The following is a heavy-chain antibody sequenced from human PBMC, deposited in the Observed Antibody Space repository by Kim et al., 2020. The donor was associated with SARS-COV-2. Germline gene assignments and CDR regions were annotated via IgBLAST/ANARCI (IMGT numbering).Heavy chain of an antibody. J-gene: IGHJ4*02. Sequence: GGSLRLSCAASGFTFSSYGMHWVRQAPGKGLEWVAVIWYDGSNKYYADSVKGRFTISRDNSKNTLYLQMNSLRAEDTAVYYCAKDSHGSGTALLVFDYWGQGTLVTVSS. D-gene: IGHD3-10*01. CDR2: IWYDGSNK. CDR3: AKDSHGSGTALLVFDY. V-gene: IGHV3-33*06. CDR1: GFTFSSYG.